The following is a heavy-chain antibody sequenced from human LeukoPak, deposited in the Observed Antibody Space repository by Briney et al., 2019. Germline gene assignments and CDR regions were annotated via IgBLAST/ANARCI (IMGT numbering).Heavy chain of an antibody. J-gene: IGHJ6*02. CDR3: ARSKGGAQREYGMDV. CDR2: ISSGSTYI. V-gene: IGHV3-21*06. D-gene: IGHD6-25*01. Sequence: GGSLRLSCVASGFTFSDYAMSWVRQAPGKGLEWVSSISSGSTYIDNADSLKGRFTISRDNAKNSLYLEMNSLRAEDTAVYYCARSKGGAQREYGMDVWGQGTRVTVSS. CDR1: GFTFSDYA.